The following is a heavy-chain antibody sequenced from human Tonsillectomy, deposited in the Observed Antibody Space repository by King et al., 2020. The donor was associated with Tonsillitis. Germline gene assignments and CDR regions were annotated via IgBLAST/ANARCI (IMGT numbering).Heavy chain of an antibody. Sequence: VQLQESGPGLVKPSQTLSVTCNVSGGSVRSGSYYWTWIRQPAGKGLEWIGHVYPTGTTHYNPSLRSRVTISRDTSKNEFSLNLSSVTAADAATYYCASAEAGVKEFAFAICSQGTMVVASS. CDR1: GGSVRSGSYY. CDR2: VYPTGTT. D-gene: IGHD6-13*01. CDR3: ASAEAGVKEFAFAI. J-gene: IGHJ3*02. V-gene: IGHV4-61*02.